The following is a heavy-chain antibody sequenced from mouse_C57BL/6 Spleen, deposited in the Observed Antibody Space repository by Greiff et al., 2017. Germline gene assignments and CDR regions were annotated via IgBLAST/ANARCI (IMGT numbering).Heavy chain of an antibody. CDR2: IDPENGDT. CDR1: GFNINDDY. V-gene: IGHV14-4*01. Sequence: VQLQQPGAELVRPGASVKLSCTASGFNINDDYMPWVKQRPEQGLEWIGWIDPENGDTEYASKFQGKASITSDTSSNTAYRRLSSLTSEDTAVYYCTTNCGNAYWGQGTLVTVSA. J-gene: IGHJ3*01. D-gene: IGHD1-1*01. CDR3: TTNCGNAY.